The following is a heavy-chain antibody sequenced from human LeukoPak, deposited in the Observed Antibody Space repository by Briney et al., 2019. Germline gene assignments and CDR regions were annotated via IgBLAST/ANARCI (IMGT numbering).Heavy chain of an antibody. V-gene: IGHV4-34*01. J-gene: IGHJ4*02. CDR1: GGSFSGYY. CDR3: ASRFTMVRGVIRYFDY. CDR2: INHNGST. Sequence: SETLSLTCAVYGGSFSGYYWSWTRQPPGKGLEWIGEINHNGSTNYNPSLKSRVTISVDTSKNQFSLKLSSVTAADTAVYYCASRFTMVRGVIRYFDYWGQGTLVTVSS. D-gene: IGHD3-10*01.